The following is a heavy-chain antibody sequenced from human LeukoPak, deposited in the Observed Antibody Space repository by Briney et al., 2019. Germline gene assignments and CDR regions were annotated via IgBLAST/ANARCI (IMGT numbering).Heavy chain of an antibody. J-gene: IGHJ4*02. V-gene: IGHV3-74*01. CDR3: AARYSSSWVYFDY. D-gene: IGHD6-13*01. Sequence: GGSLRLSCATSGFTLSSYWMHWVRQVPGKGLEWLSRINNDGVSTSYADSVKGRFTISRDNAKNTLYLRMNSLRAEDTAVYYCAARYSSSWVYFDYWGQGTLVTVSS. CDR2: INNDGVST. CDR1: GFTLSSYW.